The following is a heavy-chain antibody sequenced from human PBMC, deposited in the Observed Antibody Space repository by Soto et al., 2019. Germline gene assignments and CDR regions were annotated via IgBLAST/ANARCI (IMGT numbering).Heavy chain of an antibody. D-gene: IGHD2-15*01. J-gene: IGHJ4*02. V-gene: IGHV3-21*01. Sequence: EVQLVESGGGLVKPGGSLRLSCAASGFTFSSYSMNWVRQAPGKGLEWVSSISSSSSYIYYADSVKGRFTISRDNAKNSLYLQMNSLRAEDTAVYYCARTHCSGGSCYSPPFDYWGQGTLVTVSS. CDR1: GFTFSSYS. CDR2: ISSSSSYI. CDR3: ARTHCSGGSCYSPPFDY.